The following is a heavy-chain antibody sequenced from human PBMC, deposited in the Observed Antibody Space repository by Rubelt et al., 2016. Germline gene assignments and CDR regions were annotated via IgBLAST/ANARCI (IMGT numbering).Heavy chain of an antibody. J-gene: IGHJ4*02. Sequence: EVQLVQSGGGLVQPGGSLRLSCAASRFNFDDYWMSWVRQAPGKGLEWVANIKPDGSEKYYVDSVKGRFTISRDNAKNSLDLQMNSLRAEDTAVDYCARIHNNAFDYWGQGTLVTVSS. CDR3: ARIHNNAFDY. CDR2: IKPDGSEK. V-gene: IGHV3-7*01. D-gene: IGHD2-8*01. CDR1: RFNFDDYW.